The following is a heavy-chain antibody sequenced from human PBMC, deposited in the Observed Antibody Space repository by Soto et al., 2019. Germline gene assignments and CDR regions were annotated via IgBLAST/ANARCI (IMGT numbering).Heavy chain of an antibody. V-gene: IGHV5-51*01. D-gene: IGHD3-10*01. CDR3: ARQRITRVRGVSSSGLDV. Sequence: GESLKISCKGSGYSFTSYYIAWVRQMPGKGLEWMGIIHPGDSEARYSPSFQGHVIISADKSISSAYLQWSSLEAADTAMYYCARQRITRVRGVSSSGLDVWGQGTTVTVSS. CDR2: IHPGDSEA. J-gene: IGHJ6*02. CDR1: GYSFTSYY.